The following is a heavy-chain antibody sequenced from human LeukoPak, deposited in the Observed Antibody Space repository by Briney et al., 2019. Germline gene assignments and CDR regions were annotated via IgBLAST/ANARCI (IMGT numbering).Heavy chain of an antibody. Sequence: GGSLRLSCAASGFNFSSYSMNWVRQAPGKGLEWVSYISSSSSTIYYAESVKGRFTISRDNAKNSLYLQTNSLRDEDTAVYYCARDRVGATVFDHWGQGTLVTVSS. CDR3: ARDRVGATVFDH. D-gene: IGHD1-26*01. J-gene: IGHJ4*02. CDR1: GFNFSSYS. V-gene: IGHV3-48*02. CDR2: ISSSSSTI.